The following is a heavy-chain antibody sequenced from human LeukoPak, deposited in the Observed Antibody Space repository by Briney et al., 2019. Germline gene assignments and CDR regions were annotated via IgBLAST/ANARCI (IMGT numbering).Heavy chain of an antibody. V-gene: IGHV3-30*18. CDR2: ISYDGSNK. J-gene: IGHJ5*02. CDR1: GFTFSSYG. Sequence: PGGSLRLSCAASGFTFSSYGMHWARQAPGKGLEWVAVISYDGSNKYHADSVKGRFTISRDNSKNTLYLQMNSLRAEDTAVYYCAKDATSWAVADNWFDPWGQGTLVTVSS. CDR3: AKDATSWAVADNWFDP. D-gene: IGHD2-15*01.